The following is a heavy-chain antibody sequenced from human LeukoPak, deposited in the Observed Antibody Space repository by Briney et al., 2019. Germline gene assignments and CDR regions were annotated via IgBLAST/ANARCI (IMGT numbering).Heavy chain of an antibody. J-gene: IGHJ4*02. CDR2: ISYDGSNK. D-gene: IGHD3-22*01. Sequence: GRSLRLSCAASGFTFSSYAMHWVRQAPGKGLEWVAVISYDGSNKYYADSVKGRFTISRDNPKNTLYLQMNSLRAEDTAVYYCARDYYYYDSSENFDYWGQGTLVTVSS. CDR1: GFTFSSYA. CDR3: ARDYYYYDSSENFDY. V-gene: IGHV3-30*01.